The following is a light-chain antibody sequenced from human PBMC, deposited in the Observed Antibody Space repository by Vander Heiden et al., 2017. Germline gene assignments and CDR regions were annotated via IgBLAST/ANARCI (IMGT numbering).Light chain of an antibody. CDR2: SNN. CDR3: AAWDDSLNGRV. CDR1: SSNIGSNT. V-gene: IGLV1-44*01. Sequence: QSVLTPPPSASATPGQRVTIPCSGSSSNIGSNTVNWYQQLPGTAPKLLIYSNNQRPSGVPDRFSGSKSGTSASLAISGLQSEDEADYYCAAWDDSLNGRVFGGGTKLTVL. J-gene: IGLJ3*02.